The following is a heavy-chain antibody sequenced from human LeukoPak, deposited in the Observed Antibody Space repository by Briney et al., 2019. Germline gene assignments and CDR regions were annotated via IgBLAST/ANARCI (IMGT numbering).Heavy chain of an antibody. CDR3: ARHDSLQYNYGRGYFDY. V-gene: IGHV4-39*01. J-gene: IGHJ4*02. CDR2: IYYSGIT. D-gene: IGHD5-18*01. Sequence: PSETLSLACTVSGVSISSNTYYWGWIRQPPGKGLEWIGSIYYSGITYYSPSLKSRVTISVDTSRNQFSLRLSSVTAADTAVFYCARHDSLQYNYGRGYFDYWGQGTLVTVSS. CDR1: GVSISSNTYY.